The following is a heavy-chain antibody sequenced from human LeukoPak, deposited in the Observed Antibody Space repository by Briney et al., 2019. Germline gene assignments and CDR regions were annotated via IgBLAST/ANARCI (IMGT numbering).Heavy chain of an antibody. Sequence: PGGSLRLSCAASGFTFSDYYMSWIRQAPRKGLEWVSYISSSGSTIYYADSVKGRFTISRDNAKNSLYLQMNSLRAEDTAVYYCARDYYDSSGYYYVLPFDPWGQGTLVTVSS. D-gene: IGHD3-22*01. CDR2: ISSSGSTI. CDR1: GFTFSDYY. CDR3: ARDYYDSSGYYYVLPFDP. V-gene: IGHV3-11*01. J-gene: IGHJ5*02.